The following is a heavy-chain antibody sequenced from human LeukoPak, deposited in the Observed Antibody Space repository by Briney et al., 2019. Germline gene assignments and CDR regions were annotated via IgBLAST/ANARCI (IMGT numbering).Heavy chain of an antibody. CDR2: INSDGSST. CDR3: AYFVFIGTSWEYFDY. V-gene: IGHV3-74*01. J-gene: IGHJ4*02. D-gene: IGHD2-2*01. Sequence: GGSLRLSCAASGFTFSSYWMHWVRQAPGKGLVWVSRINSDGSSTTYADSVKGRFTISRDNAKNTLYLQMNSLRAEDTAVYYCAYFVFIGTSWEYFDYGGQETLFTVPS. CDR1: GFTFSSYW.